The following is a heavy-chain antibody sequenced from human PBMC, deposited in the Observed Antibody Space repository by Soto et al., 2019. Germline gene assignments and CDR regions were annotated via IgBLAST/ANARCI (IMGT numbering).Heavy chain of an antibody. CDR2: ISAYNGNT. V-gene: IGHV1-18*01. CDR1: GYTFTSYG. CDR3: ARVRVRLWFGELSWFDP. J-gene: IGHJ5*02. Sequence: GASVKVSCKASGYTFTSYGISWVRQAPGQGLEWMGWISAYNGNTNYAQKLQGRVTMTTDTSTSTAYMGLRSLRSDDTAVYFCARVRVRLWFGELSWFDPWGQGTLVTVSS. D-gene: IGHD3-10*01.